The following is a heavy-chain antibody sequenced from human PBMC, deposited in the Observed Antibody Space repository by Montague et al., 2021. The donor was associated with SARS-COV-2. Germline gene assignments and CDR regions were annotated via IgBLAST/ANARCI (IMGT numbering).Heavy chain of an antibody. Sequence: SETLSLTCTVSGGSISSSSYYWGWIRQPPGKGLEWIGSNYYSGSTYYNPSLKSRVTISVDTSKNQFSLKLSSVTATDTAVYYCAGSPPGIAAAGTVAAFDIWGQGTMVTVSS. J-gene: IGHJ3*02. D-gene: IGHD6-13*01. V-gene: IGHV4-39*01. CDR2: NYYSGST. CDR1: GGSISSSSYY. CDR3: AGSPPGIAAAGTVAAFDI.